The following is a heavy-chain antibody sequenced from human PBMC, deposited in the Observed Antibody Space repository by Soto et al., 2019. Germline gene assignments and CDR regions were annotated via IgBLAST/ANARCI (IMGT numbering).Heavy chain of an antibody. J-gene: IGHJ3*02. Sequence: PVGSLRLSCAASGFTFSNYAVHWVRQAPGKGLEWVAVISYDGGTKNYADSVKGRFTISRDNAKNTLYLQMNSLRAEDTAVYYCARAGLGYCTSTSCHPGFDIWGQGTMVPVSS. V-gene: IGHV3-30-3*01. D-gene: IGHD2-2*01. CDR3: ARAGLGYCTSTSCHPGFDI. CDR2: ISYDGGTK. CDR1: GFTFSNYA.